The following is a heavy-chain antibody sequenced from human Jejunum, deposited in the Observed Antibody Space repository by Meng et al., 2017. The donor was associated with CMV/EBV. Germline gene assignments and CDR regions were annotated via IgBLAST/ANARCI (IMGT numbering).Heavy chain of an antibody. V-gene: IGHV3-21*01. Sequence: SCAASGFMFSGYSMNWVRQAQGKGLEWVSSITGSSFYIYYADSVKGRFTISRDNAKNSLYLQMNSLRAEDTAVYYCVTSERYDYWGQGTLVTVSS. CDR1: GFMFSGYS. J-gene: IGHJ4*02. CDR3: VTSERYDY. D-gene: IGHD1-1*01. CDR2: ITGSSFYI.